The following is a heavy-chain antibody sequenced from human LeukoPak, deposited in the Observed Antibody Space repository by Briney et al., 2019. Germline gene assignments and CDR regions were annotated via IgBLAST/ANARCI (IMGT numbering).Heavy chain of an antibody. CDR2: ISGSGGST. J-gene: IGHJ6*02. V-gene: IGHV3-23*01. D-gene: IGHD6-19*01. CDR1: GFTFSSYA. CDR3: AKDLRYSSGWYYYYYGMDV. Sequence: PGGSLRLSCAASGFTFSSYAMSWVRQAPGKGLEWVSAISGSGGSTYYADSVKGRFTISRDNSKNTLYLQMNSLRAEDMAVYYCAKDLRYSSGWYYYYYGMDVWGQGTTVTVSS.